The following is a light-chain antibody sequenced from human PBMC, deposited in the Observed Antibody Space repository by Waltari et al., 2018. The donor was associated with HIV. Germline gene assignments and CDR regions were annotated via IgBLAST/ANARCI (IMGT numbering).Light chain of an antibody. CDR2: GNS. V-gene: IGLV1-40*01. J-gene: IGLJ1*01. CDR1: SSNIGAGYH. Sequence: QSVLTQPPSVSGAPGQRVTISCTGSSSNIGAGYHVPWYQQLPGTAPKLLIYGNSNRPSGVPDRFSGSKSGTSASLAITGLQAEDEADYHCQSHDSSLSGYVFGTGTKVTVL. CDR3: QSHDSSLSGYV.